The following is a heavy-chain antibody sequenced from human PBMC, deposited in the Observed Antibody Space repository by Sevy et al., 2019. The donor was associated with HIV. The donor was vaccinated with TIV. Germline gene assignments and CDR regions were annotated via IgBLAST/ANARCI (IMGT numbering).Heavy chain of an antibody. CDR1: GFSFNTCG. CDR3: ARDQWPNYGSGDSSWFDL. Sequence: GGSLRLSCAASGFSFNTCGMHWVRPAPGKGLEWMAVISYDGSHKSYSDSVKGRVTMARDNSKNTLSLQMNSFRNEDTDEYDCARDQWPNYGSGDSSWFDLWGQGTLVTVSS. D-gene: IGHD3-10*01. CDR2: ISYDGSHK. V-gene: IGHV3-30*03. J-gene: IGHJ5*02.